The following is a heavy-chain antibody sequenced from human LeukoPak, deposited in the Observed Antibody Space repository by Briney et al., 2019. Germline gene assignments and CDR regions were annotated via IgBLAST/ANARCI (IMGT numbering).Heavy chain of an antibody. Sequence: PGGSLRLSCAASGFTFDDYAMHWVRQAPGKGLEWVSGISRNSVSIGYAASVKGRFAISRDNAKNSLSLQINSLRAEDTAVYYCAKDPDKMSIAAPPSWFDPWGQGTLVTVSS. D-gene: IGHD6-6*01. CDR1: GFTFDDYA. CDR3: AKDPDKMSIAAPPSWFDP. CDR2: ISRNSVSI. J-gene: IGHJ5*02. V-gene: IGHV3-9*01.